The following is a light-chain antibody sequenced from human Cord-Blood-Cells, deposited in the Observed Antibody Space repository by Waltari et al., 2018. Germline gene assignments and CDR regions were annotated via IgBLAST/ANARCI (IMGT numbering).Light chain of an antibody. V-gene: IGKV4-1*01. CDR3: QQYYSTPRT. Sequence: DIVMTQSPDSLAVSLGERATINCKSSQSVLYSSNNKNYLAWYQPKPGQSPKLLIYWASTRESGVPDRFSGSGSGTDFTLTISSLQAEDVAVYYCQQYYSTPRTFGQGTKVEIK. CDR1: QSVLYSSNNKNY. J-gene: IGKJ1*01. CDR2: WAS.